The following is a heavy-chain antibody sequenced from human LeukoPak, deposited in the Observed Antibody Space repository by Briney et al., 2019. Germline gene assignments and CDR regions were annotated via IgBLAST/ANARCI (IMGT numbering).Heavy chain of an antibody. V-gene: IGHV1-2*02. J-gene: IGHJ4*02. CDR1: GYTFTGYY. Sequence: GASVKVSCKASGYTFTGYYIHWVRQAPGQGLGWMGLINPKSGDTKYAQKVQGGITVTRDTSIRTSYLELSSLRCDATAVYYCTMYASGTSCVDYSGQGTLVTVSS. CDR2: INPKSGDT. CDR3: TMYASGTSCVDY. D-gene: IGHD2-8*01.